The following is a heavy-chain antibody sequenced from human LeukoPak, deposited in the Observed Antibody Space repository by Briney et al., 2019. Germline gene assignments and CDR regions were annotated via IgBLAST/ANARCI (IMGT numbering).Heavy chain of an antibody. J-gene: IGHJ6*03. Sequence: GSLRLSCAASGFTFSSYSMNWVRQAPGKGLEWVSSISSSSSYIYYADSVKGRFTISRDNAKNSLYLQMNSLRAEDTAVYYCARNYYYDSSGYSYYYYMDVWGKGTTVTISS. CDR3: ARNYYYDSSGYSYYYYMDV. CDR1: GFTFSSYS. V-gene: IGHV3-21*01. D-gene: IGHD3-22*01. CDR2: ISSSSSYI.